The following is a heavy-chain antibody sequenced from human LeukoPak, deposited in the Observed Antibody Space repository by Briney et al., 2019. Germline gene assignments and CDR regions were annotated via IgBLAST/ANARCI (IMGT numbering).Heavy chain of an antibody. J-gene: IGHJ3*02. V-gene: IGHV1-69*04. D-gene: IGHD5-24*01. Sequence: SVKVSCKASGGTFSSYAISWVRQAPGQGLEWMGRIIPILGIAYYAQKFQGRVTITADKSTSTAYMELSSLRSEDTAVYYCATGGAEMATISAFDIWGQGTMVTVSS. CDR3: ATGGAEMATISAFDI. CDR1: GGTFSSYA. CDR2: IIPILGIA.